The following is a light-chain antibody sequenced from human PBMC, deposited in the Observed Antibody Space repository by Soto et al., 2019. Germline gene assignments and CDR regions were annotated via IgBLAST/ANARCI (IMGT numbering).Light chain of an antibody. Sequence: QSVLTQPPSASGTPGQRVTISCSGSSSNIRSYTVNWYKQFPGTAPKLLIYSNDRRPSRVPDRFSGSKSGTSASLAISGLQSEDEADYYCAAWDDSLNGYVFGTGTKLTVL. V-gene: IGLV1-44*01. CDR1: SSNIRSYT. J-gene: IGLJ1*01. CDR3: AAWDDSLNGYV. CDR2: SND.